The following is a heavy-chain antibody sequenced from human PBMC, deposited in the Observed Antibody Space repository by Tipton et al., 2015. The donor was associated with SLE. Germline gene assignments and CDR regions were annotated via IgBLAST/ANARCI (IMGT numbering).Heavy chain of an antibody. D-gene: IGHD3-10*01. V-gene: IGHV4-38-2*01. Sequence: TLSLTCAVSGYFISSGYYWGWIRQPPGKGLEWIGSIYHSGSTYYNPSLKSRVTISVDTSKNQFSLKLSSVTAADTAVYYCASDGSGSYDPHDAFDIWGQGTMVTVSS. CDR1: GYFISSGYY. CDR3: ASDGSGSYDPHDAFDI. CDR2: IYHSGST. J-gene: IGHJ3*02.